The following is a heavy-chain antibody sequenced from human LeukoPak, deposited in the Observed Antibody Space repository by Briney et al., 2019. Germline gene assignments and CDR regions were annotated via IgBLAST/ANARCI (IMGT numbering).Heavy chain of an antibody. CDR2: MNPNSGNT. Sequence: ASVKVSCKASGYTFTSYDINWVRQATGQGLEWMGWMNPNSGNTGYAQKFQGRVTMTRNTSISTAYMELSSPRSEDTAVYYCARVNSSVYAFDIWGQGTMVTVSS. CDR1: GYTFTSYD. J-gene: IGHJ3*02. D-gene: IGHD3-22*01. CDR3: ARVNSSVYAFDI. V-gene: IGHV1-8*01.